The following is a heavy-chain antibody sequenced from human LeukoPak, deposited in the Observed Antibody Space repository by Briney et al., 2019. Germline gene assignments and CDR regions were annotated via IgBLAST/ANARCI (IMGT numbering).Heavy chain of an antibody. Sequence: GASVKVSCKASGYTFTSYGISWVRQAPGQGLEWMGGIIPIFGTANYAQKFQGRVTITADESTSTAYMELSSLRSEDTAVYYCARGHYYFDYWGQGTLVTVSS. CDR1: GYTFTSYG. CDR3: ARGHYYFDY. J-gene: IGHJ4*02. V-gene: IGHV1-69*13. CDR2: IIPIFGTA.